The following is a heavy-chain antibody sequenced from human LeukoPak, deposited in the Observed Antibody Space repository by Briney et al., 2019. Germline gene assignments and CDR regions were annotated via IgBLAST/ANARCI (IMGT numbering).Heavy chain of an antibody. CDR2: FYTSGSP. CDR3: ASLGAFAI. CDR1: GDSISSGNYY. Sequence: ASETLPLTCTVSGDSISSGNYYWNWLRQPAGKGLEWIGRFYTSGSPNYNPSLKSRVTISVDTSKNQFSLRLSSVTAADTAVYYCASLGAFAIWGQGTMVTVSS. J-gene: IGHJ3*02. V-gene: IGHV4-61*02.